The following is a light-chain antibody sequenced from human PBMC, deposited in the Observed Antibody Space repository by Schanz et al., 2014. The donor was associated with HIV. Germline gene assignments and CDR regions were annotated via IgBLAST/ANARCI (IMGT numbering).Light chain of an antibody. CDR1: QRISSSY. V-gene: IGKV3-20*01. CDR2: GAS. CDR3: QQYGTSLIT. J-gene: IGKJ5*01. Sequence: EIVLTQSPGTLSLSPGARATLSCTASQRISSSYLAWYQQIPGQAPRLLIFGASSRATGIPDRFSGSGSGTDFTLTISRLEPEDFAVYYCQQYGTSLITFGQGTRLEI.